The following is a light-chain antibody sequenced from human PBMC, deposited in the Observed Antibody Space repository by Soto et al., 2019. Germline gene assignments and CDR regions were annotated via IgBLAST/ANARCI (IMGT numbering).Light chain of an antibody. J-gene: IGKJ1*01. CDR3: QHRT. V-gene: IGKV1-5*01. CDR1: QSISSW. Sequence: DIQMTQSPSTLSASVGDRVTITCRASQSISSWLAWYQQKPGKAPKLLIYDASSLESGVPSRFRGSGSGTEFTLTISSLQPDDFATYYCQHRTFGQGTK. CDR2: DAS.